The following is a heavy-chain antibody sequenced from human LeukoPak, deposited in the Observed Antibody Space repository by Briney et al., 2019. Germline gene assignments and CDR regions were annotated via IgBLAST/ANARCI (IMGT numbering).Heavy chain of an antibody. CDR3: ARDPRRSSSYNLPFDY. CDR1: GYTFTSYG. Sequence: ASVKVSCKASGYTFTSYGISWVRQAPGQGLEWMGWISAYNGNTNYAQKLQGRVTMTTDTSTSTAYMELRSLRSDDTAVYYYARDPRRSSSYNLPFDYWGQGTLVTASS. CDR2: ISAYNGNT. V-gene: IGHV1-18*01. D-gene: IGHD6-13*01. J-gene: IGHJ4*02.